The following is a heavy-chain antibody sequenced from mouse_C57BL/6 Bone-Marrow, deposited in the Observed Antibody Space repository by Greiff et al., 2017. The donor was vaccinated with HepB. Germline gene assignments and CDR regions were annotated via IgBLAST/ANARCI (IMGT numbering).Heavy chain of an antibody. D-gene: IGHD1-1*01. CDR2: ISDGGSYT. CDR1: GFTFSSYA. CDR3: AREGGSVFDY. V-gene: IGHV5-4*01. Sequence: EVMLVESGGGLVKPGGSLKLSCAASGFTFSSYAMSWVRQTPEKRLEWVATISDGGSYTYYPDNVKGRFTISRDNAKNNLYLQMSQLKAEDTAMYYCAREGGSVFDYWGQGTTLTVSS. J-gene: IGHJ2*01.